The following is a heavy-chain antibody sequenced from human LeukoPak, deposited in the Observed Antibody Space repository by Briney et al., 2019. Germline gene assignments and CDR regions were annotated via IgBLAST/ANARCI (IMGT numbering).Heavy chain of an antibody. J-gene: IGHJ6*02. CDR2: IKQDGSEK. V-gene: IGHV3-7*01. D-gene: IGHD3-22*01. Sequence: GGSLRLSCAASGFTFSSYWMSWVRQAPGKGLEWVANIKQDGSEKYYVDSVKGRFTISRDNAKNSLYLQINSLRAEDTAVYYCARDGGRTAYYYDSSGYYPYYYYYGMDVWGQGTTVTVSS. CDR1: GFTFSSYW. CDR3: ARDGGRTAYYYDSSGYYPYYYYYGMDV.